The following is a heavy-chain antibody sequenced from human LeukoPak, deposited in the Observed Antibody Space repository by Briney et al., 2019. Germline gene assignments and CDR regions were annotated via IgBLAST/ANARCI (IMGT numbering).Heavy chain of an antibody. D-gene: IGHD5-18*01. J-gene: IGHJ4*02. Sequence: GASVKVSCKASGYIFTDYYMHWVRQAPGQELGWMGRINPNSGGTNYAQKFQGRVTMTRDTSISTAYTELSSLRSEDTAVYYCARGRRIQLWFGYWGQGTLVTVSS. CDR1: GYIFTDYY. CDR2: INPNSGGT. CDR3: ARGRRIQLWFGY. V-gene: IGHV1/OR15-1*01.